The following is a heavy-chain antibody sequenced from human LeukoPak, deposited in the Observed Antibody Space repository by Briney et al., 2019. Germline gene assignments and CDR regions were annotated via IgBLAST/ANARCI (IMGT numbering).Heavy chain of an antibody. CDR2: IYYSGST. CDR3: ARSVTTAHYFDY. J-gene: IGHJ4*02. V-gene: IGHV4-59*08. Sequence: PSGTLSLTCTVSVGSISSYYWSWIRQPPGRGLEGIGYIYYSGSTNYNPSLKSRVHISVDTSKHQFSLKLSSVTAADTAVYYCARSVTTAHYFDYWGQGTLVTVSS. D-gene: IGHD4-17*01. CDR1: VGSISSYY.